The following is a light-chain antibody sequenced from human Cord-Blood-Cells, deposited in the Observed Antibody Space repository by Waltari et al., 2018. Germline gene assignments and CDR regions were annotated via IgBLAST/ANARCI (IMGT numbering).Light chain of an antibody. V-gene: IGKV3-11*01. CDR2: DAS. CDR3: QQRSNWPLT. CDR1: QSVSSY. Sequence: EIVLTQSPATLSLSPGERPTPPCRASQSVSSYLAWYQQKPGQAPRLLIYDASNRATGIPARFSGSGSGTDFTLTISSLEPEDFAVYYCQQRSNWPLTFGGGTKVEIK. J-gene: IGKJ4*01.